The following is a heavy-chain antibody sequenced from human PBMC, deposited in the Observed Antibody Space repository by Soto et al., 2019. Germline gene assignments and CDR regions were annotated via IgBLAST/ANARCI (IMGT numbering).Heavy chain of an antibody. D-gene: IGHD5-18*01. Sequence: GGSLRLSCAASGFTFSSYGMHWVRQAPGKGLEWVAVIWYDGSNKYYADSVKGRFTISRDNSKNTLYLQMNSLRAEDTAVYYCARERGPQLWFGPPDYWGQGTLVTVSS. CDR1: GFTFSSYG. CDR3: ARERGPQLWFGPPDY. V-gene: IGHV3-33*01. J-gene: IGHJ4*02. CDR2: IWYDGSNK.